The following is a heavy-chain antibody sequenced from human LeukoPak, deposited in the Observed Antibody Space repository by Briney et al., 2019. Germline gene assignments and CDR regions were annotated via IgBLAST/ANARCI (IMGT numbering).Heavy chain of an antibody. CDR2: IFYSGGT. D-gene: IGHD5-24*01. CDR1: GGSISSYY. V-gene: IGHV4-59*08. CDR3: ASGSERWLQFARDAFDI. J-gene: IGHJ3*02. Sequence: SETLSLTCTVSGGSISSYYWSWIRQPPGKGLEWIGYIFYSGGTNYNPSLKSRVTISVDTSKNQFYLKLSSVTAADTAVYYCASGSERWLQFARDAFDIWGPGTMVTVSS.